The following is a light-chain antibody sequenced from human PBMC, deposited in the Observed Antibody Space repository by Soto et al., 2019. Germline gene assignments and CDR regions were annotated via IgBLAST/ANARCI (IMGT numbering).Light chain of an antibody. V-gene: IGKV3-11*01. J-gene: IGKJ1*01. Sequence: EIVLTQSPATLSLSPGERATPSCRASQSVSSYLAWYQQKPGQAPRLLIYDASNRATGIPARFSGSGSGTDFTLSITSLEPEDFAVYYCQQRVNWPLTFGQGTKVDIK. CDR1: QSVSSY. CDR2: DAS. CDR3: QQRVNWPLT.